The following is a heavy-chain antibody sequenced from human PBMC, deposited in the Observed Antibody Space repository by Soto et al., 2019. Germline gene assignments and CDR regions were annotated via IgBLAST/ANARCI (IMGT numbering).Heavy chain of an antibody. CDR1: GFTFSSYA. CDR2: ISGSGGST. D-gene: IGHD5-18*01. CDR3: ASLYSYARNFDY. Sequence: PGGSLRLSCAASGFTFSSYAMSWVRQAPGKGLEWVSAISGSGGSTYYADSVKGRFTISRDNSKNTLYLQMNSLRAEDTAVYYCASLYSYARNFDYWGQGTLVTVSS. J-gene: IGHJ4*02. V-gene: IGHV3-23*01.